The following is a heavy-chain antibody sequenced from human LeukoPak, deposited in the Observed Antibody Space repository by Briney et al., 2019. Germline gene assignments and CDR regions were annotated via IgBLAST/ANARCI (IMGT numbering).Heavy chain of an antibody. D-gene: IGHD3-3*01. CDR3: AGTYYDFWSGYFPLDY. CDR1: GGSISSGSYY. Sequence: PSETLSLTCTVSGGSISSGSYYWSWIRQPAGMGLEWIGRIYTSGSTNYNPSLKSRVTISVDTSKNQFSLKLSSVTAADTAVYYCAGTYYDFWSGYFPLDYWGQGTLVTVSS. V-gene: IGHV4-61*02. J-gene: IGHJ4*02. CDR2: IYTSGST.